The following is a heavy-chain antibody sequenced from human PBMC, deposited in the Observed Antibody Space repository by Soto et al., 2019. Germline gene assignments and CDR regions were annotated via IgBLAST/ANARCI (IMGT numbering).Heavy chain of an antibody. V-gene: IGHV1-2*02. CDR2: INPNSGGT. J-gene: IGHJ4*02. Sequence: GASVKVSCKASGYTFTGYYMHWVRQAPGQGLEWMGWINPNSGGTNYAQKSQGRVTMTRDTSISTAYMELSRLRSDDTAVYYCARTPLGWLQLWALYFDYWGQGTLVTVSS. CDR3: ARTPLGWLQLWALYFDY. D-gene: IGHD5-12*01. CDR1: GYTFTGYY.